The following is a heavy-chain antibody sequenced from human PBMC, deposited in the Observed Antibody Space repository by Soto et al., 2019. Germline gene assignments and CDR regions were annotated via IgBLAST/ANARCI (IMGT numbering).Heavy chain of an antibody. CDR1: GGTFISYA. CDR2: IIPIFGTA. J-gene: IGHJ5*02. D-gene: IGHD3-10*01. V-gene: IGHV1-69*06. CDR3: ARDPRIGGSDYP. Sequence: GASVKVSCKASGGTFISYAISWVRQAPGQGLEWMGGIIPIFGTANYAQKFQVRVTITADKSTSTAYMELSSLRSADTAVYYCARDPRIGGSDYPWGQGTLVTVSS.